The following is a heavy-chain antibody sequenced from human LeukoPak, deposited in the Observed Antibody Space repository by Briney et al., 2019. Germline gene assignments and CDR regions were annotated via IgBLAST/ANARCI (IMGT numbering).Heavy chain of an antibody. CDR3: ARDPNTAMEKYYYYYYGMDV. CDR2: IIPIFGTA. V-gene: IGHV1-69*13. CDR1: GGTFSSYA. J-gene: IGHJ6*02. D-gene: IGHD5-18*01. Sequence: ASVKVSCKASGGTFSSYAISWVRQAPGQGLEWVGGIIPIFGTANYAQKFQGRVTITADESTSTAYMELSSLRSEDTAVYYCARDPNTAMEKYYYYYYGMDVWGQGTTVTVSS.